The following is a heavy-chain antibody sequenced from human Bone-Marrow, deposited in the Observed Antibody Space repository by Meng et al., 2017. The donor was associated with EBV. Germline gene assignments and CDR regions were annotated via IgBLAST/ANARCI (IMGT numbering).Heavy chain of an antibody. V-gene: IGHV4-4*02. CDR2: IHHSGGT. Sequence: QVPLRGSGPGWGGPSGTCSLTGAGPRGFITSGDWWSWVCQSPGKGLEWIGEIHHSGGTSYNPSLKSRVTISLDMSKDQFSLRLSSVTAADTAVYYCARAGYHRPASEYWGQGTLVTVSS. D-gene: IGHD2-15*01. CDR3: ARAGYHRPASEY. J-gene: IGHJ4*02. CDR1: RGFITSGDW.